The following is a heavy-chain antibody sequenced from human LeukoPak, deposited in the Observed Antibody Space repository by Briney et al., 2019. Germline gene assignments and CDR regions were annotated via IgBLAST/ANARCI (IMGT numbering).Heavy chain of an antibody. CDR3: ARRPDYAPLFDF. D-gene: IGHD4-17*01. CDR1: GYGFSTTW. CDR2: IFPRDSDT. V-gene: IGHV5-51*01. Sequence: GESLKISCKVSGYGFSTTWLGWVRQVPGKGLEWMGIIFPRDSDTRYSPSFQGQVTFSADKSIDTAFLEWSSLKASDTAIYYCARRPDYAPLFDFWGQGTLVTVSS. J-gene: IGHJ4*02.